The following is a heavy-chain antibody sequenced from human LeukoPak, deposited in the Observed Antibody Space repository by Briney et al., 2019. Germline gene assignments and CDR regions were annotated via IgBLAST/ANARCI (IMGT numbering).Heavy chain of an antibody. CDR3: AKDLRPAAPYYFDY. Sequence: AGGSLRLSCAASGFTFSSYAMSWVRHAPGKGLEWVSAISGSGGSTYYADSVKGRFTISRDNSKNTLYLQVNSLRAEDTAVYYCAKDLRPAAPYYFDYWGQGTLVTVSS. CDR2: ISGSGGST. V-gene: IGHV3-23*01. J-gene: IGHJ4*02. CDR1: GFTFSSYA. D-gene: IGHD2-2*01.